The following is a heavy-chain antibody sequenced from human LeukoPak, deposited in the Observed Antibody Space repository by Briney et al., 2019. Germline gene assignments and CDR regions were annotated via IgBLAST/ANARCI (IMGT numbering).Heavy chain of an antibody. J-gene: IGHJ4*02. CDR1: GGTFTSYG. D-gene: IGHD2-2*01. CDR2: IIPMFGTT. CDR3: STVGSSASDPYDY. Sequence: GASVKVSCKASGGTFTSYGISLVRQALGQGLEWMGGIIPMFGTTKYAQKFQGRVTITADQSTRTAYMEMSSLRSEDTALYYCSTVGSSASDPYDYWGQGTLVTVSS. V-gene: IGHV1-69*13.